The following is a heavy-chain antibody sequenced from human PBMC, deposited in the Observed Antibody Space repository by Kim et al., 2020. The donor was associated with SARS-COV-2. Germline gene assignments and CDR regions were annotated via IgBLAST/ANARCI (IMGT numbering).Heavy chain of an antibody. CDR1: GFTFSSDA. D-gene: IGHD3-3*02. CDR2: ISGSGRTT. CDR3: AKDLSLFDS. Sequence: GGSLRLSCAASGFTFSSDAMSWVRQAPGRGLEWVSAISGSGRTTYYADSVKGRFTISRDNFKNTLYLQMNNLRVEDTAVYYCAKDLSLFDSWGPGTRVTV. V-gene: IGHV3-23*01. J-gene: IGHJ4*02.